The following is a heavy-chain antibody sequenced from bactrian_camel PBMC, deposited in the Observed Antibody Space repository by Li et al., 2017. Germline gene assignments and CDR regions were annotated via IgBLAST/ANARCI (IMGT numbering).Heavy chain of an antibody. D-gene: IGHD3*01. CDR3: AADPRGSAY. Sequence: HVQLVESGGGSVQAGETLRPSCTASGLTFERTDMGWYRQAPGNECELVGTIEATDSTYYADSVKGRFTISRDNAKNTLYLQMNSLKPEDTAMYYCAADPRGSAYWGQGTQVTVS. V-gene: IGHV3S55*01. J-gene: IGHJ4*01. CDR1: GLTFERTD. CDR2: IEATDST.